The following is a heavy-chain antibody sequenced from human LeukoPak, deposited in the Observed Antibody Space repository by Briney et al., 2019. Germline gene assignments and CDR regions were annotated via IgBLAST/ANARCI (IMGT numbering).Heavy chain of an antibody. D-gene: IGHD3-10*01. CDR3: ARTYYYGSGSYHAFDI. V-gene: IGHV4-34*01. CDR1: GGSFSGYY. Sequence: SETLSLTCAVHGGSFSGYYWSWIRQPPGKGLEWIGEINHSGSTNYNPSLKSRVTISVDTSKNQFSLKLSSVTAADTAVYYCARTYYYGSGSYHAFDIWGQGAMVTVSS. CDR2: INHSGST. J-gene: IGHJ3*02.